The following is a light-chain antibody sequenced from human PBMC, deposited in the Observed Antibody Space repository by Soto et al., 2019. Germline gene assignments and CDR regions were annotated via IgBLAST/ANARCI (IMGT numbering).Light chain of an antibody. CDR2: RSS. CDR1: RSISGW. Sequence: IQMTQSPSTLSASVGERVMITCRASRSISGWLAWYQQKPGKAPKLLIYRSSTLESGVPSRFSGSESGTDFTLNISDLRPEDFATYYCQQSFSIPFTFGPGTKVDI. CDR3: QQSFSIPFT. J-gene: IGKJ3*01. V-gene: IGKV1-5*03.